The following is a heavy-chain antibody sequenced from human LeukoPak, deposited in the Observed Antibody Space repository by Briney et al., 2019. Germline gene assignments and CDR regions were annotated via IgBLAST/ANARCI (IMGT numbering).Heavy chain of an antibody. CDR3: AKDGAWLRFDD. J-gene: IGHJ4*02. D-gene: IGHD5-12*01. CDR1: GFTFSSYS. Sequence: GSLRLSCAASGFTFSSYSMNWVRQAPGKGLEWVSSISSSSYIYYADSVKGRFAISRDNSKNTLYLQMNNVRAEDTAVYYCAKDGAWLRFDDWGQGTLVTVSS. V-gene: IGHV3-21*04. CDR2: ISSSSYI.